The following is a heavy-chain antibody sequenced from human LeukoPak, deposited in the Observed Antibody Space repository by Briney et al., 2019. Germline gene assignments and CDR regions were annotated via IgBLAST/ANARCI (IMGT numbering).Heavy chain of an antibody. D-gene: IGHD3-3*01. CDR2: ICYSGST. CDR3: GRTENYIPKECFDP. V-gene: IGHV4-39*01. CDR1: GGSLSSSSYC. J-gene: IGHJ5*02. Sequence: PSETLSLTCTVSGGSLSSSSYCWGWIRQPPGKGLEWIGSICYSGSTFYNPSLNSRVTLSVDTSKNQLYLKLTSVTAADTAVYYCGRTENYIPKECFDPWGQGTLVTVSS.